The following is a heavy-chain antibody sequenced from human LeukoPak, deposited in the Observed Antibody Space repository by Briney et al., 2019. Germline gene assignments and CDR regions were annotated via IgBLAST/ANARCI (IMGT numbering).Heavy chain of an antibody. CDR1: GFTFSSYS. CDR2: ISYDGSNK. J-gene: IGHJ4*02. CDR3: ARDPTTVTPEYFDY. V-gene: IGHV3-30*03. Sequence: GGSLRLSCAASGFTFSSYSMNWVRQAPGKGLEWVAVISYDGSNKYYADSVKGRFTISRDNSKNTLYLQMNSLRAEDTAVYYCARDPTTVTPEYFDYWGQGTLVTVSS. D-gene: IGHD4-17*01.